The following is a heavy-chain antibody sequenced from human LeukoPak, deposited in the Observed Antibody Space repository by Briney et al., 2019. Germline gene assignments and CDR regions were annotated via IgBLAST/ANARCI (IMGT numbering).Heavy chain of an antibody. CDR2: ISGSGGST. J-gene: IGHJ4*02. Sequence: GGSLRLSCAASGFTLSSYAMSWVRQAPGKGLEWVSSISGSGGSTYYADSVKGRFTISRDNSKNTLYLQMNSLRAEDTAVYYCARAPGGVAEGGNWGQGTLVTVSS. CDR1: GFTLSSYA. CDR3: ARAPGGVAEGGN. D-gene: IGHD6-19*01. V-gene: IGHV3-23*01.